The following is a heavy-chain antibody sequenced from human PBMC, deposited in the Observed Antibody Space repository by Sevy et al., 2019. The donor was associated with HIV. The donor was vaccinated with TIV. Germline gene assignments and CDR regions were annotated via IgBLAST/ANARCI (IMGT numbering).Heavy chain of an antibody. J-gene: IGHJ4*02. V-gene: IGHV5-51*01. Sequence: GESLKISCKGSGYTFTSYWIGWVRQMPGKGLEWLGIIYAGDSDTRYSPSFEGQVTMSVDKSINTAYLQWSSLKASDTAIYYCARQFSNTWDFDYWGQGTLVTVS. CDR1: GYTFTSYW. CDR2: IYAGDSDT. CDR3: ARQFSNTWDFDY. D-gene: IGHD6-13*01.